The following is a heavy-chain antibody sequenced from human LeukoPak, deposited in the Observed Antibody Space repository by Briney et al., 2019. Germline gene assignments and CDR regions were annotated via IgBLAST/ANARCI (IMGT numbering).Heavy chain of an antibody. CDR1: GGSISSGSYY. CDR2: IYTSGST. D-gene: IGHD5-12*01. CDR3: KHAESGYDRFDR. J-gene: IGHJ5*02. Sequence: SETLSLTCTVSGGSISSGSYYWSWIRQPAGKGLEWIGRIYTSGSTNYNPSLKSRVTISGDTSKNQFSLKLSSVTAADTAMYYAKHAESGYDRFDRWGQGTLVTVSS. V-gene: IGHV4-61*02.